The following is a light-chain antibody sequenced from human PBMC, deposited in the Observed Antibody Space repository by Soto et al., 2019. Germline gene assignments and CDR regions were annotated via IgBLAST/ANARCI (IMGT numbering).Light chain of an antibody. CDR1: QSLSGW. J-gene: IGKJ1*01. Sequence: DIQMTQSPSTLSASVGDRVTITRRASQSLSGWLAWYQQKPGKAPKILIYDTSILESAVPSRFSGSGSGTDFTLTISSLQPDDSATYYCQQYKSYPKTFGQGTKVEI. CDR3: QQYKSYPKT. V-gene: IGKV1-5*01. CDR2: DTS.